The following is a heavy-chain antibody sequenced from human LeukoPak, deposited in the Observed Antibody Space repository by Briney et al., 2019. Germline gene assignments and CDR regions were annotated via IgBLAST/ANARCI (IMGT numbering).Heavy chain of an antibody. CDR1: GFTFGDYA. CDR3: ARESMVGSDGMDV. Sequence: PGRSLRLSCTASGFTFGDYAMNWVRQAPGKGLEWVSYISSSSSTIYYADSVKGRFTISRDNAKNSLYLQMNSLRAEDTAVYYCARESMVGSDGMDVWGQGTTVTVSS. CDR2: ISSSSSTI. D-gene: IGHD3-10*02. J-gene: IGHJ6*02. V-gene: IGHV3-48*04.